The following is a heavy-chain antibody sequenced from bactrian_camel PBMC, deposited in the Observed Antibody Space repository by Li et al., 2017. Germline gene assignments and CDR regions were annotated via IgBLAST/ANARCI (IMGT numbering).Heavy chain of an antibody. CDR1: DDTYSMYC. D-gene: IGHD5*01. CDR3: AVLSQFNHCRGVLVGIWQQYAS. V-gene: IGHV3S53*01. J-gene: IGHJ4*01. Sequence: VQLVESGGGLVQPGGSLTLSCGTSDDTYSMYCMGWFRQAPGKEREKVAGMDSDGSTSYADSVKGRFTISKDNAKDTVYLQMNSLKLEDSAMYYCAVLSQFNHCRGVLVGIWQQYASWGQGTQVTVS. CDR2: MDSDGST.